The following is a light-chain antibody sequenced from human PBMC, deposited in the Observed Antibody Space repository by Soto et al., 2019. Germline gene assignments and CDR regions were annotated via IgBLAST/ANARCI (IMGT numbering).Light chain of an antibody. CDR2: GAS. J-gene: IGKJ5*01. V-gene: IGKV3-20*01. CDR1: QTVSSNY. Sequence: EIILTQSPDTLSLSPGERATLSCRASQTVSSNYLAWCQQRPGQAPRLLIYGASTRAAGIPDRFSGSGSGTDFTLTISCLQSEDFATYYCQQYYSYPSITFGQGTRLEIK. CDR3: QQYYSYPSIT.